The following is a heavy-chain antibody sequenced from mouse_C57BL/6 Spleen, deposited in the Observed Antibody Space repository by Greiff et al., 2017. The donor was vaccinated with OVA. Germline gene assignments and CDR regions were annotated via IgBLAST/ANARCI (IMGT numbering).Heavy chain of an antibody. CDR1: GFTFSSYA. CDR3: ARDLDGYYDWFAY. CDR2: ISDGGSYT. J-gene: IGHJ3*01. V-gene: IGHV5-4*01. D-gene: IGHD2-3*01. Sequence: EVQLVESGGGLVKPAGSLKLSCAASGFTFSSYAMSWVRQTPEKRLEWVATISDGGSYTYYPDNVKGRFTISRDNAKNNLYLQMSHLKSEDTAMYYCARDLDGYYDWFAYWGQGTLVTVSA.